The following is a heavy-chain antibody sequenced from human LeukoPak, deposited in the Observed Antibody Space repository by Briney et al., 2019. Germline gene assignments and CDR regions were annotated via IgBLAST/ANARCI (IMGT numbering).Heavy chain of an antibody. V-gene: IGHV3-7*01. Sequence: GGSLRLSCAASGFTLSTFWMSWVRQAPGKGLEWVANIKEDGRIKNYVDSVKGRFTISRDNAKKSVYLQMSSVRAEDTAMYYCAREIPGGAVHLDCWGQGTLVTVSS. D-gene: IGHD1-26*01. J-gene: IGHJ4*02. CDR2: IKEDGRIK. CDR3: AREIPGGAVHLDC. CDR1: GFTLSTFW.